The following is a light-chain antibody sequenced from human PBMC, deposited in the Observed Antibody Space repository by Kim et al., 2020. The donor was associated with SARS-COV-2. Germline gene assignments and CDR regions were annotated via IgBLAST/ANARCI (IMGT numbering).Light chain of an antibody. CDR2: LTSDGSH. CDR3: QTWGTGIRV. Sequence: ASVKPTCTLSSWHSSYAIAWHQQQPEKGPRYLMKLTSDGSHSKGDGIPDRFSGSSSGAERYLTISSLQSEDEADYYCQTWGTGIRVFGGGTQLTVL. CDR1: SWHSSYA. J-gene: IGLJ3*02. V-gene: IGLV4-69*01.